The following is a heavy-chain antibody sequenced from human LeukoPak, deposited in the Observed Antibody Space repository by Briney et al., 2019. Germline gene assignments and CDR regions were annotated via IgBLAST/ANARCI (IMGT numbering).Heavy chain of an antibody. V-gene: IGHV4-34*01. Sequence: SETLSLTCAVYGGSFSGYYWSWIRQPPGKGLEWIGEINHSGSTNYNPSLKSRVTISVDTSKNQFSLKVSSVTAADTAVYYCARGSAYGVVIMDYWGQGTLVTVSS. CDR2: INHSGST. CDR3: ARGSAYGVVIMDY. J-gene: IGHJ4*02. D-gene: IGHD3-3*01. CDR1: GGSFSGYY.